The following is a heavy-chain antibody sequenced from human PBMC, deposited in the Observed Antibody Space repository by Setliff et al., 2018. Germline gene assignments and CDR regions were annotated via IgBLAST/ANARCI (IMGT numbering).Heavy chain of an antibody. D-gene: IGHD5-18*01. Sequence: GESLTISCAASGFTFSTYWMSWVRQAPGKGLEWVANIKQDGSDKYYVDSVKGRFTISRDNAKNSLYLQMNNLRAEDTAVYYCARGGYSYGYWGQGTLVTVSS. CDR3: ARGGYSYGY. CDR1: GFTFSTYW. CDR2: IKQDGSDK. J-gene: IGHJ4*02. V-gene: IGHV3-7*04.